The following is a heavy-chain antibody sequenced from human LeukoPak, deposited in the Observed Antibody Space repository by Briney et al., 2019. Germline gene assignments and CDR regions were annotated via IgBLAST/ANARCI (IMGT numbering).Heavy chain of an antibody. V-gene: IGHV1-18*01. CDR1: GYTLVNYG. CDR2: ISAYNGNT. Sequence: ASVKVSCKASGYTLVNYGISWVRQAPGHGPEWMGWISAYNGNTNFAQTFQGRVTLTTDTPTSTAYMELKTLTSDDTAIYYCARDMVTTTDFWGQGTLVTVSS. D-gene: IGHD4-17*01. CDR3: ARDMVTTTDF. J-gene: IGHJ4*02.